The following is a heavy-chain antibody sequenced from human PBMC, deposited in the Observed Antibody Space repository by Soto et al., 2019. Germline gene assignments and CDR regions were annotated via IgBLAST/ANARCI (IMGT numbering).Heavy chain of an antibody. Sequence: QVQLVQSGTVVQRRGSSVKVSCQASGGTFSSHGMAWVRQAPGQGLEWMGGIIPTFGTPTYVPKFPGRVTVTAEKSTNTAYMELSSLRSDDTDVYCSASERSAQYFDFWGQGTLITVSS. D-gene: IGHD1-26*01. CDR1: GGTFSSHG. CDR3: ASERSAQYFDF. CDR2: IIPTFGTP. V-gene: IGHV1-69*06. J-gene: IGHJ4*02.